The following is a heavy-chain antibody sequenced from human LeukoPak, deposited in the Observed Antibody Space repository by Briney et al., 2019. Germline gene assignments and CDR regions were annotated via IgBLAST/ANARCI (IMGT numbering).Heavy chain of an antibody. D-gene: IGHD5-24*01. Sequence: GGSLRLSCAASGFTFSSYAMHWVRQAPGKGLEWVANIKEDGTETYYVDSVKGRFTISRDNAKNSLYLQMNSLRVEDTAVYYCAKEGRSLQTYWGQGTLVTVSS. J-gene: IGHJ4*02. CDR1: GFTFSSYA. V-gene: IGHV3-7*03. CDR3: AKEGRSLQTY. CDR2: IKEDGTET.